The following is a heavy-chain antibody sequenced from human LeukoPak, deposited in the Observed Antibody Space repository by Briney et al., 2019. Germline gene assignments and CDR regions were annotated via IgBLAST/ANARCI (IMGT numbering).Heavy chain of an antibody. CDR2: IRRKAHGGTT. CDR3: TRVTYYYDNSGYFHFDS. V-gene: IGHV3-49*04. J-gene: IGHJ4*02. Sequence: PGGSLRLSCTTSGFTVGDYAMSWVRQAPGKGLEWVSLIRRKAHGGTTEYAASVKGRFSSSRDDSESIAYLQMNSLKTEDTAVYFCTRVTYYYDNSGYFHFDSWGQGSLVTVSS. D-gene: IGHD3-22*01. CDR1: GFTVGDYA.